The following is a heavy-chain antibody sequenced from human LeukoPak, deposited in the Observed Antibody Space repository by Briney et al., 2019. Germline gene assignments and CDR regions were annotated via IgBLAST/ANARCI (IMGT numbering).Heavy chain of an antibody. Sequence: PGGSLRLSCAASGFTFNNYALSWVRQAPGKGLEWVAAISKSGDYTHYADSVKGRFTISRDNSKNTLYLQMNSLRAEDTAVYYCAKDLAVVAAPPFDYWGQGTLVTVSS. D-gene: IGHD2-15*01. J-gene: IGHJ4*02. CDR2: ISKSGDYT. CDR3: AKDLAVVAAPPFDY. CDR1: GFTFNNYA. V-gene: IGHV3-23*01.